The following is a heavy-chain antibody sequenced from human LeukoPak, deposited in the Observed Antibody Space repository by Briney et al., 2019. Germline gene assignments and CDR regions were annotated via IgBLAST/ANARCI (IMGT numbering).Heavy chain of an antibody. D-gene: IGHD5-24*01. J-gene: IGHJ4*02. Sequence: SVKVSCKASGGTFSSYAISWVRQAPGQGLEWMGGIIPIFGTANYAQKFQGRVTITADESTSTAYMELSSLRSEDTAVYYCASSGEMATIMENYWGQGTLVTVSS. CDR1: GGTFSSYA. CDR2: IIPIFGTA. V-gene: IGHV1-69*13. CDR3: ASSGEMATIMENY.